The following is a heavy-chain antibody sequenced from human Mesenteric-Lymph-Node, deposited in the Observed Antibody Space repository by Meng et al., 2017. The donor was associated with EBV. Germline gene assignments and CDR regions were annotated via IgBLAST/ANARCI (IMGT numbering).Heavy chain of an antibody. CDR1: GFSLTTSGVA. J-gene: IGHJ4*02. CDR2: VYWDDDK. D-gene: IGHD2-2*01. CDR3: AHQGFSTSFGY. V-gene: IGHV2-5*02. Sequence: ITLKWSGPTLVKPTPTLMLTCTFSGFSLTTSGVAVGWIRQPPGGALEWLALVYWDDDKRYSPSLKSRLTITKDTSKNQVVLTMTNMDPVDTATYYCAHQGFSTSFGYWGQGTLVTVSS.